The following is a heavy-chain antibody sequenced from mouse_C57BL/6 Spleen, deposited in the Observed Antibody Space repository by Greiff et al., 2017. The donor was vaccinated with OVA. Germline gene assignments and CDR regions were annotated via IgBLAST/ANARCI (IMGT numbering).Heavy chain of an antibody. CDR3: ARDYSNGFAY. D-gene: IGHD2-5*01. J-gene: IGHJ3*01. V-gene: IGHV5-17*01. Sequence: EVQGVESGGGLVKPGGSLKLSCAASGFTFSDYGLHWVRQAPEKGLAWVAYISSGSSTISYADTVKGRVTISRDNAKNTLFLQMTSLRSEDTAMYYCARDYSNGFAYWGQGTLVTVSA. CDR1: GFTFSDYG. CDR2: ISSGSSTI.